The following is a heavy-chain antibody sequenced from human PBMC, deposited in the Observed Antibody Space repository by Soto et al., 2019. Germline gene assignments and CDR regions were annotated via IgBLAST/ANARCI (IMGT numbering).Heavy chain of an antibody. CDR1: GGSISSSSFY. J-gene: IGHJ5*02. D-gene: IGHD3-22*01. CDR3: ARDFFDSSDYTTNWFDP. CDR2: IYHTGNA. Sequence: GTPSETLSLTCTVSGGSISSSSFYWAWIRQPPGEGLEWIGSIYHTGNAYYNPSLKSRVTISVDTSKNQFSLKLTSVTAADAALYYCARDFFDSSDYTTNWFDPWGQGTLVTAPQ. V-gene: IGHV4-39*01.